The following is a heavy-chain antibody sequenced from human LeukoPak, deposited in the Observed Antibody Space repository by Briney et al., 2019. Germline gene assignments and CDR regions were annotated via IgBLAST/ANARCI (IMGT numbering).Heavy chain of an antibody. Sequence: SETLSLTCTVSGGSISSSSYYWSWIRQPPGKGLEWIGYIYYSGSTNYNPSLKSRVTISVDTSKNQFSLKLSSVTAADTAVYYCARATGTYCSGGSCYSQWFDPWGQGTLVTVSS. V-gene: IGHV4-61*01. CDR2: IYYSGST. CDR3: ARATGTYCSGGSCYSQWFDP. D-gene: IGHD2-15*01. J-gene: IGHJ5*02. CDR1: GGSISSSSYY.